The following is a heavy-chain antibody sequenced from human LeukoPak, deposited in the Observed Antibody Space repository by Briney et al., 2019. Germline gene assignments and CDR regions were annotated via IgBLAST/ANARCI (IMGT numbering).Heavy chain of an antibody. CDR3: ARGFSYNHFDY. J-gene: IGHJ4*02. Sequence: GSLGLSCAASGFTFRTYWMHWVRQAPGKGLVWVSHIKSDGSATTYADSVKGRFTISRDNAKNTLYLQMNSLRAEDTAVYYCARGFSYNHFDYWGQGTLATVSS. CDR1: GFTFRTYW. CDR2: IKSDGSAT. D-gene: IGHD5-24*01. V-gene: IGHV3-74*01.